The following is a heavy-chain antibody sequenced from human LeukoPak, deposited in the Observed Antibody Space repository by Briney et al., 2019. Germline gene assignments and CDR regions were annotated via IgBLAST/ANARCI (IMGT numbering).Heavy chain of an antibody. V-gene: IGHV4-34*01. D-gene: IGHD3-9*01. CDR1: GGSFSGYY. CDR3: ARDTLPYDILTGYSKGGWFDP. CDR2: INHSGST. J-gene: IGHJ5*02. Sequence: SETLSLTCAVYGGSFSGYYWSWIRQPPGKGLEWIGEINHSGSTNYNPSLKSRVTISVDTSKNQFSLKLSSVTAADTAVYYCARDTLPYDILTGYSKGGWFDPWGQGTLVTVSS.